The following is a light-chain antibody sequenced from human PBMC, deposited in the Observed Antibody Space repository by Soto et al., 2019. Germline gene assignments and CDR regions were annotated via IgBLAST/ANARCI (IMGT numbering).Light chain of an antibody. CDR1: QSVGRNY. Sequence: EIVLTQSPGTLSASPGERATLSRRASQSVGRNYLAWYQQKPGQAPRLLIYDASSRATGIPDRFSGSGSGTDFTLTISRLEPEDFAVYYCQQYASSPLTFGGGTKVETK. V-gene: IGKV3-20*01. J-gene: IGKJ4*01. CDR2: DAS. CDR3: QQYASSPLT.